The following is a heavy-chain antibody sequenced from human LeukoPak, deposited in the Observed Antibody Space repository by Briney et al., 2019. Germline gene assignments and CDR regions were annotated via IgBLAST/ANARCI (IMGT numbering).Heavy chain of an antibody. J-gene: IGHJ3*02. D-gene: IGHD5-24*01. CDR3: GRIRGGYNDAYDI. CDR2: INPGGANT. V-gene: IGHV1-46*01. CDR1: GYTFTNYY. Sequence: ASVKVSCKASGYTFTNYYIHWVRQAPGQGLEWMGLINPGGANTNYAQNFQGRVTMTRDTSTSTVYTELSSLRSEDTAIYYCGRIRGGYNDAYDIWGQGTVVTVPS.